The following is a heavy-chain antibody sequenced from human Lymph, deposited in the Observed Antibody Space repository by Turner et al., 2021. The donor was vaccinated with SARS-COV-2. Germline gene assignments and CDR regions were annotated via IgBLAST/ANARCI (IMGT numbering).Heavy chain of an antibody. CDR2: ISSSGGTI. CDR3: ARDKYYDSSGYYFFRASYFDL. Sequence: EVQLVESGGGLVQPGGSLNLSCAASRFTFNAYEMNWVRQAPGKGLEWVSYISSSGGTIYYADSVKGRFTISRDNAKNSLYLQMNSLRAEDTAVYYCARDKYYDSSGYYFFRASYFDLWGRGTLVTVSS. D-gene: IGHD3-22*01. V-gene: IGHV3-48*03. CDR1: RFTFNAYE. J-gene: IGHJ2*01.